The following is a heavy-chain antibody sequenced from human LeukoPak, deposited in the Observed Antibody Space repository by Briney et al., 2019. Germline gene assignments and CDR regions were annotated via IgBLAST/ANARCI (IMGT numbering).Heavy chain of an antibody. CDR2: ISYDGSNK. CDR1: GFTFSSYG. Sequence: GGSLRLSCAASGFTFSSYGMHWVRQAPGKGLEWVAVISYDGSNKYYADSVKGRFTISRDNSKSTLYLEMNSLRAEDTAVYYCASLEGSGSYYPRYFDYWGQGTLVTVSS. J-gene: IGHJ4*02. V-gene: IGHV3-30*03. D-gene: IGHD3-10*01. CDR3: ASLEGSGSYYPRYFDY.